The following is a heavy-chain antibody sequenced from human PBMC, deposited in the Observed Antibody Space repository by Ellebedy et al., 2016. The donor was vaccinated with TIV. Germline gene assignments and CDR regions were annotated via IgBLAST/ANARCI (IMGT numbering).Heavy chain of an antibody. CDR2: IWFDGSKE. D-gene: IGHD2-2*01. Sequence: GESLKISCAASGFTFGRYGMHWVRPAPGKGLEWVAVIWFDGSKEFYADSVKGRFNISRDDSKNEVFLQMSSLRAEDTAVYYCARPSYQLLSYYFDSWGQGTLVTVSS. CDR3: ARPSYQLLSYYFDS. CDR1: GFTFGRYG. V-gene: IGHV3-33*01. J-gene: IGHJ4*02.